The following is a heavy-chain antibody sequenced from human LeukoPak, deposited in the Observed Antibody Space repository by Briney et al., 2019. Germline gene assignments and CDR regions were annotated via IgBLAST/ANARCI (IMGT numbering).Heavy chain of an antibody. V-gene: IGHV3-23*01. D-gene: IGHD6-25*01. Sequence: QTGGSLRLSCAASGFTFSNSAMSWVRQAPGKGLEWVSIISIWGGSTYYADSVKGRFTISRDNSQNTLFLQMNSLRADDTAVYYCAKRLDTVAAQNWSDPWGQGTLVTVSS. CDR3: AKRLDTVAAQNWSDP. CDR2: ISIWGGST. J-gene: IGHJ5*02. CDR1: GFTFSNSA.